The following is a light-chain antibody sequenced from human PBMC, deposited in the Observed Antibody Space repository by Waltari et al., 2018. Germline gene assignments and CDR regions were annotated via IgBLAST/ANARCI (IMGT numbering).Light chain of an antibody. CDR2: RNN. CDR1: SSDIGSNY. V-gene: IGLV1-47*01. J-gene: IGLJ3*02. CDR3: AAWDDNLRLWV. Sequence: QSVLTQPPSASGAPGQRVTISCSGSSSDIGSNYVYWFQHIPGTAPKLPFHRNNRRPSGVPDRFAGSKSGTSASLAISGLRAEDETDYYCAAWDDNLRLWVFGGGTMLTVL.